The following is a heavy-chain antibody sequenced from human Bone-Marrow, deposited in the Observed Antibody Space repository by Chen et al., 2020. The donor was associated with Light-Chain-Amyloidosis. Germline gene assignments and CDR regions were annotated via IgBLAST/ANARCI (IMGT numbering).Heavy chain of an antibody. J-gene: IGHJ4*02. CDR3: ARRRDGYNFDY. Sequence: EVQLEQSGPEVKKPGESLKIYCKGSGDTFPNYWIGWVRQMPGKGLEWMGVIYPDDSDARYSPSFEGQVTISADKSITTAYLQWRSLKASDTAMYYCARRRDGYNFDYWGQGTLVTVSS. CDR1: GDTFPNYW. CDR2: IYPDDSDA. V-gene: IGHV5-51*01. D-gene: IGHD5-12*01.